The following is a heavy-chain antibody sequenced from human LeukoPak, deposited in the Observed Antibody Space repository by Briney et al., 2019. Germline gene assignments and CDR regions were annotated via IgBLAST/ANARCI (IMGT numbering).Heavy chain of an antibody. J-gene: IGHJ5*02. V-gene: IGHV1-69*13. Sequence: RASVKVSCKASGGTFSKYTISWVRQRPGQGLEWMGGITPLFGTANYAQKFQGRVTITADESASTAYMELSSLRSEDTAVYYCARDGSGSYRLDPWGQGTLVTVSS. CDR1: GGTFSKYT. CDR2: ITPLFGTA. CDR3: ARDGSGSYRLDP. D-gene: IGHD3-10*01.